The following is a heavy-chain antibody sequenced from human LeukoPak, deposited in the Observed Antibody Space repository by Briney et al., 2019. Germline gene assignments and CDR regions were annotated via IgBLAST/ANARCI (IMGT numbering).Heavy chain of an antibody. CDR2: IDPSDSYT. Sequence: GEPLKISCQGSGYSFTSYWISWVRQMPGKGLEWMGRIDPSDSYTNYSPSFQGHVTISADKSISTAYLQWSSLKASDTAMYYCARHSTGSTWFDYWGQGTLVTVSS. D-gene: IGHD6-13*01. CDR1: GYSFTSYW. J-gene: IGHJ4*02. V-gene: IGHV5-10-1*01. CDR3: ARHSTGSTWFDY.